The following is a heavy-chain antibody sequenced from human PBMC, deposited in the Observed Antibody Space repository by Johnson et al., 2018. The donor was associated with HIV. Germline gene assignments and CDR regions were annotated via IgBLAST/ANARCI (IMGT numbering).Heavy chain of an antibody. Sequence: MLLVESGGGLVQPGGSLRLSCAASGFTFSSYDMHWVRQATGPGLEWVSAMGTAGDTYYPGSVTGRFTISRENEKNSLYLQMNTLSAGDTAVYYCARGVSMFSSSWLESYAFDIWGQGTMVTVSS. V-gene: IGHV3-13*01. D-gene: IGHD6-13*01. CDR1: GFTFSSYD. CDR2: MGTAGDT. CDR3: ARGVSMFSSSWLESYAFDI. J-gene: IGHJ3*02.